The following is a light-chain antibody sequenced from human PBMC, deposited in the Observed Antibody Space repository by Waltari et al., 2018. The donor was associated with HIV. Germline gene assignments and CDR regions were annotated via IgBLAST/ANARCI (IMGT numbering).Light chain of an antibody. CDR3: SSYTSSSTV. Sequence: HSALTQPAPVSGSPGQSITIPCTATSTHGAGLNYVSWYQQHPGNAPKRMIYEVSNRPSGVSNRFSGSKSGNTASLTISELQAEDEADYYCSSYTSSSTVFGGGTKLTVL. V-gene: IGLV2-14*01. CDR1: STHGAGLNY. J-gene: IGLJ2*01. CDR2: EVS.